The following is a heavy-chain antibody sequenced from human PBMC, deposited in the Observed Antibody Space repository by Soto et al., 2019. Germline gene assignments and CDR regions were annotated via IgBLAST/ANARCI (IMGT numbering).Heavy chain of an antibody. Sequence: SVKVSCKASGGTFSSYAISWVRQAPGQGLEWMGGIIPILGTANYAQKFQGRVTITADESTSTACMELSSLRSEDTAVYYCAKAMIFADYYYGMDVWGQGTTVTVSS. CDR1: GGTFSSYA. V-gene: IGHV1-69*13. CDR2: IIPILGTA. D-gene: IGHD3-22*01. CDR3: AKAMIFADYYYGMDV. J-gene: IGHJ6*02.